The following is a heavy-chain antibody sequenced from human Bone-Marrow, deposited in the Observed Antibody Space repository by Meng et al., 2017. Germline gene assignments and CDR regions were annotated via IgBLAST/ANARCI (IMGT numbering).Heavy chain of an antibody. J-gene: IGHJ4*02. CDR3: ANAPYSSSWYGGGDEVY. CDR2: MSTSKGTSSGGTFYT. CDR1: GFTFSDFV. D-gene: IGHD6-13*01. Sequence: GESLKISCAASGFTFSDFVMSWVRQAPGKGLEWVSTMSTSKGTSSGGTFYTYYADSMKGRFTISRDNSKNTLYLQMSSLRAEDTAVYYCANAPYSSSWYGGGDEVYWGQGTLVTVSS. V-gene: IGHV3-23*01.